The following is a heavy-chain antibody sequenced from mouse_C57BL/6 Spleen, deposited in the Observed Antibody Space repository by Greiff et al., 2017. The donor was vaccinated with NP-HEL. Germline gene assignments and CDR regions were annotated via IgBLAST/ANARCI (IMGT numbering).Heavy chain of an antibody. CDR3: ARANWDDYYAMDY. CDR1: GYTFTSYW. D-gene: IGHD4-1*01. CDR2: IHPNSGST. Sequence: VQLQQPGAELVKPGASVKLSCKASGYTFTSYWMHWVKQRPGQGLEWIGMIHPNSGSTNYNEKFKSKATLTVDKSSSTAYMQLSSLTSEDSAVYYCARANWDDYYAMDYWGQGTSVTVSS. J-gene: IGHJ4*01. V-gene: IGHV1-64*01.